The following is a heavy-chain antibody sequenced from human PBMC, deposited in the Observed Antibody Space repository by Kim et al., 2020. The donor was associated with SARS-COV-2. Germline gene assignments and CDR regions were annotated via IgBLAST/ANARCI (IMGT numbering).Heavy chain of an antibody. J-gene: IGHJ4*02. CDR3: ARIVKASAGVDY. Sequence: NYNPSLNSRVTISVDTSKNQFSLKLSSVTAADTAVYYCARIVKASAGVDYWGQGTLVTVSS. D-gene: IGHD3-16*02. V-gene: IGHV4-34*01.